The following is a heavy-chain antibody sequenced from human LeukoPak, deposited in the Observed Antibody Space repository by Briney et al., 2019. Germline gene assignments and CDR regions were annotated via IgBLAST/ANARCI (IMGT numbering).Heavy chain of an antibody. J-gene: IGHJ1*01. D-gene: IGHD4-17*01. CDR3: ATYGDYSRNEYFQH. CDR1: GFTFSSYA. CDR2: ISGSGGST. Sequence: QPGGSLRLSCAASGFTFSSYAMSWVRQAPGKGLEWVSAISGSGGSTYYADSVKGRFTISRDNPKNTLYLQMNSLRAEDTAVYYCATYGDYSRNEYFQHWGQGTLVTVSS. V-gene: IGHV3-23*01.